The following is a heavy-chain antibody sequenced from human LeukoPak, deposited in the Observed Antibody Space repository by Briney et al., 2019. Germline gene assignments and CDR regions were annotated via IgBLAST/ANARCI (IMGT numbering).Heavy chain of an antibody. J-gene: IGHJ4*02. Sequence: ASVKVSCKASGYTFTSYYMHWVRQAPGQRLEWVGWINAGNGNTQYSQEFQGRVSITRDTSATTAYMELSSLRSEDMGVYYCARARWGRHFFDYWGQGTLVTVSS. CDR3: ARARWGRHFFDY. D-gene: IGHD3-16*01. V-gene: IGHV1-3*03. CDR2: INAGNGNT. CDR1: GYTFTSYY.